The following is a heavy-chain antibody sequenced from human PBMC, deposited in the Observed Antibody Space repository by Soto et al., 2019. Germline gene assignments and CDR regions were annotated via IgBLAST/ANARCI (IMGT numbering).Heavy chain of an antibody. V-gene: IGHV1-69*13. Sequence: SVKVSCKASGGTFSSYAISWVRQAPGQGLEWMGGIIPIFGTANYAQKFQGRVTITADESTSTAYMELSSLRSEDTAVYYCAREYSSSPNYYYGMDVWGQGTTVTVSS. CDR2: IIPIFGTA. CDR3: AREYSSSPNYYYGMDV. J-gene: IGHJ6*02. CDR1: GGTFSSYA. D-gene: IGHD6-6*01.